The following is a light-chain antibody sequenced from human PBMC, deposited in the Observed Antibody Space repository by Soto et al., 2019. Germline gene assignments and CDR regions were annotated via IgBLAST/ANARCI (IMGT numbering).Light chain of an antibody. V-gene: IGLV1-47*01. Sequence: QSALTQPPSASGTPGQRVTISCSGSSSNFGSNYVYWYQQLPGTAPKLLIYRNNQWPSGVPDRFSGSKSGTSASLAISGLRSEDEADYYCAAWDDSLSGLYVFGTGTKVTVL. CDR3: AAWDDSLSGLYV. CDR1: SSNFGSNY. J-gene: IGLJ1*01. CDR2: RNN.